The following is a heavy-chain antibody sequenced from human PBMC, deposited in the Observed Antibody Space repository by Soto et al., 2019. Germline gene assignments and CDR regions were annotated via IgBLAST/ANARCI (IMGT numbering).Heavy chain of an antibody. J-gene: IGHJ4*02. Sequence: EASVKVSCKASGYTFTSYAMHWVRQAPGQRLDWMGWINAGNGNTKFAQKFQGRVTMTTDTSTSTAYMELRSLRSDDTAVYYCARGDHYDSRGFYPGDYWGQGTLVTVSS. CDR3: ARGDHYDSRGFYPGDY. V-gene: IGHV1-3*01. D-gene: IGHD3-22*01. CDR1: GYTFTSYA. CDR2: INAGNGNT.